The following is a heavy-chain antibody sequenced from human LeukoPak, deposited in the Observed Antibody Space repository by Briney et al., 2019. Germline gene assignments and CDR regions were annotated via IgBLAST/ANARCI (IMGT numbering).Heavy chain of an antibody. D-gene: IGHD3-16*02. CDR3: VRESRDTCGFMD. J-gene: IGHJ4*02. CDR1: GFTLSSYW. CDR2: INGDGSTT. Sequence: GGSLRLSCAASGFTLSSYWMHWVRHAPGKGLVWVSRINGDGSTTRYADSVKGRFTISRDNAKNTLYLQMNSLRAEDTAVYYCVRESRDTCGFMDWGQGTLVTVSS. V-gene: IGHV3-74*01.